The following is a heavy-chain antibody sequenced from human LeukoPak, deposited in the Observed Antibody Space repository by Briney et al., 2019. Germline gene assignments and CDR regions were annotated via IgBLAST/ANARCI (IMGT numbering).Heavy chain of an antibody. CDR1: GGTFSIYA. CDR3: ARDSSRVFWSGTQDYGMDV. J-gene: IGHJ6*02. V-gene: IGHV1-69*13. CDR2: IIPIFGTA. Sequence: SVNVSCKASGGTFSIYAISWVRQAPGQGLEWMGGIIPIFGTANYAQKFQGRVTITADESTSTAYMELSSLGSEDTAVYYCARDSSRVFWSGTQDYGMDVWGQGTTVTVSS. D-gene: IGHD3-3*01.